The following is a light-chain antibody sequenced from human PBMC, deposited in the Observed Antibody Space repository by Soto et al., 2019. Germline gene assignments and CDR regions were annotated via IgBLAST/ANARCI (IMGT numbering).Light chain of an antibody. CDR1: QSIDSW. J-gene: IGKJ2*01. CDR2: QAS. CDR3: QQYKSYST. Sequence: DIQMTQSPSTLAASVGDRVTITCRASQSIDSWLAWYQQKPGKGPRFLIYQASSLESGVPSRFSGGGSGTEFTLTISNLQTDDFATYYCQQYKSYSTFGQGTKLE. V-gene: IGKV1-5*03.